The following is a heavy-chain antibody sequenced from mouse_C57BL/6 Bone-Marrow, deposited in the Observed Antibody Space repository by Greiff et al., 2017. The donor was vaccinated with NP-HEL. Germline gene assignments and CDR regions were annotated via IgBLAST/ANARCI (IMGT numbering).Heavy chain of an antibody. CDR3: ARGGLRFAY. D-gene: IGHD2-4*01. V-gene: IGHV1-69*01. CDR1: GYTFTSYW. CDR2: IDPSDSYT. J-gene: IGHJ3*01. Sequence: QVQLQQPGAELVMPGASVKLSCKASGYTFTSYWMHWVKQRPGQGLEWIGEIDPSDSYTNYNQKFKGKSTLTVDKSSSTAYMQLSSLTSEDSAVYYCARGGLRFAYWGQGTLVTVSA.